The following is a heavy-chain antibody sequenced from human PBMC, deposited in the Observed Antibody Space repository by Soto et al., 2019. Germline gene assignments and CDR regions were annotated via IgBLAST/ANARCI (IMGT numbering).Heavy chain of an antibody. CDR2: ISYDGSNK. CDR1: GFTFSNYA. V-gene: IGHV3-30*03. D-gene: IGHD2-15*01. J-gene: IGHJ6*02. Sequence: PGVSLRLSCAASGFTFSNYAMHWVRQAPGKGLKWVAVISYDGSNKYYADSVKGRFTISRDNSKNTLYLQMNSLRAEDTALYYCARADCTGAYCYSWPFNYGVDVWGQGTTVTVSS. CDR3: ARADCTGAYCYSWPFNYGVDV.